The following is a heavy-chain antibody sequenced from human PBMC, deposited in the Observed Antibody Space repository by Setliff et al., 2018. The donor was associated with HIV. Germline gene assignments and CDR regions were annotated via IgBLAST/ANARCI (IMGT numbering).Heavy chain of an antibody. CDR2: INHTGNI. J-gene: IGHJ4*02. CDR1: GGSFSGYY. CDR3: ARGGGYSDRRPFAY. D-gene: IGHD3-22*01. Sequence: SQTLSLTCAVYGGSFSGYYWTWIRQPPGKGLEWIGEINHTGNINYNPSLKSRVTISVDTSKNQFSLKLSSVTAADTAVYYCARGGGYSDRRPFAYWGQGTLVTVSS. V-gene: IGHV4-34*01.